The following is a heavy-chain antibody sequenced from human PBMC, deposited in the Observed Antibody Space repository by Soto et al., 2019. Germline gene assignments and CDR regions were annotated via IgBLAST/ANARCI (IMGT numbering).Heavy chain of an antibody. CDR2: IWYDGSNK. J-gene: IGHJ4*02. V-gene: IGHV3-33*01. D-gene: IGHD2-15*01. Sequence: QVQLVESGGGVVQPGRSLRLSCAASGFTFSSYGMHWVRQAPGKGLEWVAVIWYDGSNKYYADSVKGRFTISRDNSKNTLYLQMNSLRAEDTAVYYCARDFRWPQRGVTLYDYWGQGTLVTVSS. CDR3: ARDFRWPQRGVTLYDY. CDR1: GFTFSSYG.